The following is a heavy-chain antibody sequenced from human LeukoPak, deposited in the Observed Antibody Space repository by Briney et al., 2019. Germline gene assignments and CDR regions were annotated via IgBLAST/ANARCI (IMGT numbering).Heavy chain of an antibody. CDR3: AKDGEAYCSGGSCWYYFDY. CDR1: GFTFSSCG. V-gene: IGHV3-30*18. CDR2: ISYDGSNK. Sequence: GGSLRLSCAASGFTFSSCGMHWVRQAPGKGLEWVAVISYDGSNKYYADSVKGRFTISRDNSKNTLYLQMNSLRAEDTAVYYCAKDGEAYCSGGSCWYYFDYWGQGTLVTVSS. D-gene: IGHD2-15*01. J-gene: IGHJ4*02.